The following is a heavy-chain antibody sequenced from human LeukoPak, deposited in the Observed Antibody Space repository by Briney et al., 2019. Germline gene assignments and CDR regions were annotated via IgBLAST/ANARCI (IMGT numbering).Heavy chain of an antibody. CDR1: GFTFSSYW. J-gene: IGHJ4*02. Sequence: GGSLRLSCAASGFTFSSYWMSWVRQAPGKGLEWVANIKQDGSEKYYVDSVKGRFTISRDNAKDSLYLQMNSLRAEDTAVYYCARDRWFRSVDTAMVPSFDYWGQGTLVTVSS. V-gene: IGHV3-7*01. D-gene: IGHD5-18*01. CDR2: IKQDGSEK. CDR3: ARDRWFRSVDTAMVPSFDY.